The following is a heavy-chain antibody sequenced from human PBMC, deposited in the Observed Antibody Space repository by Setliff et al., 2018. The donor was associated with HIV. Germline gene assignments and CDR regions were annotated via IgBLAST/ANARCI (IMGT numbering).Heavy chain of an antibody. CDR3: ARVSQKLDLRGGTFDI. D-gene: IGHD1-7*01. Sequence: PSETLSLTCTVSGGSISSGGYYWSWIRQHPGKGLEWIGYIYYSGSAYYNPSLKGRITISVDTSKNQFSLKLSSVTAADTAVYYCARVSQKLDLRGGTFDIWGQGTMVTVSS. CDR2: IYYSGSA. CDR1: GGSISSGGYY. J-gene: IGHJ3*02. V-gene: IGHV4-31*03.